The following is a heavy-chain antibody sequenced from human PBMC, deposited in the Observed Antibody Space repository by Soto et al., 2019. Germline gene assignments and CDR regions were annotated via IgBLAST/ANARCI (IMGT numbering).Heavy chain of an antibody. D-gene: IGHD2-21*02. J-gene: IGHJ5*02. CDR1: GFTFSSYS. V-gene: IGHV3-21*01. CDR2: ISSSSSYI. CDR3: ARDRHIVVVTAPYPPEDWFDP. Sequence: EVQLVESGGGLVKPGGSLRLSCAASGFTFSSYSMNWVRQAQGKGLEWVSSISSSSSYIYYADSVKGRFTISRDNAKNSLYLQMNSLRAEDTAVYYCARDRHIVVVTAPYPPEDWFDPWGQGTLVTVSS.